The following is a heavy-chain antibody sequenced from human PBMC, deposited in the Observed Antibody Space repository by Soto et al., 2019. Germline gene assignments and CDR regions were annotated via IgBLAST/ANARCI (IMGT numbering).Heavy chain of an antibody. Sequence: QVQLQESGPGLVKPSETLSLTCTVSGGSISSYYWSWIRQPPGKGLEWIGYIYYSGSTNYNPSLKSRVTISVDTSQNQFSLQLSSVTAADTAVYYCARVGGSGSVRHWGQGTLVTVSS. CDR3: ARVGGSGSVRH. CDR2: IYYSGST. V-gene: IGHV4-59*01. CDR1: GGSISSYY. J-gene: IGHJ4*02. D-gene: IGHD1-26*01.